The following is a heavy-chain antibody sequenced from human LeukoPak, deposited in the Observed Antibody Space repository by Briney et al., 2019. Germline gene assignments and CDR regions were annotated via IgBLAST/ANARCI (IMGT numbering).Heavy chain of an antibody. D-gene: IGHD5-12*01. V-gene: IGHV3-15*01. J-gene: IGHJ4*02. Sequence: PGRSLRLSCTASGFTFGDYAMSWVRQAPGKGLEWVGRIKSKTDGGTTDYAAPVKGRFTISRDDSKNTLYLQMNSLKTEDTAVYYCTTLGSGYDFNYWGQGTLVTVSS. CDR1: GFTFGDYA. CDR3: TTLGSGYDFNY. CDR2: IKSKTDGGTT.